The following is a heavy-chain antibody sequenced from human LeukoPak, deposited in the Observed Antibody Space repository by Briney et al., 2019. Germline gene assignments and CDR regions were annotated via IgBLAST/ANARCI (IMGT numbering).Heavy chain of an antibody. V-gene: IGHV3-23*01. CDR3: AKVRNYYYGSGSPFDY. J-gene: IGHJ4*02. CDR2: ISGSGGST. Sequence: PGGSLRLSCAASGFIFSSSAMSWVRQAPGKGLEWVSAISGSGGSTYYADSVKGRFTISRDNSKITLYLQMNSLRAEDTAVYYCAKVRNYYYGSGSPFDYWGQGTLVTVSS. CDR1: GFIFSSSA. D-gene: IGHD3-10*01.